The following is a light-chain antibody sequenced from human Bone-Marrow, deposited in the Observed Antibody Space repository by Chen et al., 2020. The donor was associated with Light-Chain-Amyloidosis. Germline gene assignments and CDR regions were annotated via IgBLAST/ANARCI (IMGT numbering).Light chain of an antibody. CDR1: RRDVGGDNH. Sequence: QSALTQPASVSGSPGQSLTISCTGTRRDVGGDNHVSGYQKHPHKAPQLMIYDVTNRPSWVPDGSSGDTSANTAAPTISGLQTEDEADYCCSSYTITNTLVFGRGTRVTVL. V-gene: IGLV2-14*01. CDR3: SSYTITNTLV. J-gene: IGLJ1*01. CDR2: DVT.